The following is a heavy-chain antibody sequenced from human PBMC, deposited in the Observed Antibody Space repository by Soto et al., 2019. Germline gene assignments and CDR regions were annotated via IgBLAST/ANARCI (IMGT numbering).Heavy chain of an antibody. V-gene: IGHV3-7*01. Sequence: GGSLRLSCATSGFTFSNYWMSWVRQAPGKGLEWVANINQGGSEKYYVDSMRGRFTISRDNAKNSLYLQLNSLRAEDTAVYYCAKDPGSTVLREPDYWGQGTLVTVSS. CDR3: AKDPGSTVLREPDY. CDR2: INQGGSEK. D-gene: IGHD3-10*01. CDR1: GFTFSNYW. J-gene: IGHJ4*02.